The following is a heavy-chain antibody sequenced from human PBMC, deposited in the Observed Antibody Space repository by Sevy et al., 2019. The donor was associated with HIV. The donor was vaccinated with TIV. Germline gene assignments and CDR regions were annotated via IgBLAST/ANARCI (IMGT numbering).Heavy chain of an antibody. CDR1: GFTFSTYA. D-gene: IGHD3-22*01. V-gene: IGHV3-23*01. Sequence: LSLTCAASGFTFSTYAMNWVRQAPGKGLEWVSCISGSGGSTYYADSVKGRFTISRDNSKNTLYLQMNSLRAEDTAVYSCAKDYYYASGYYPQGAFDIWGQGTMVTVSS. CDR2: ISGSGGST. J-gene: IGHJ3*02. CDR3: AKDYYYASGYYPQGAFDI.